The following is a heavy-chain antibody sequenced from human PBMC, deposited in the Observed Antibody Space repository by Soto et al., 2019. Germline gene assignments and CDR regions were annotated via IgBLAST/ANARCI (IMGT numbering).Heavy chain of an antibody. J-gene: IGHJ4*02. CDR1: GGSISSSTYY. Sequence: QLQLQESGPGLVKPSDTLSLTCTDSGGSISSSTYYWGWIRQPPGKGLEWIGSIYYSGGTYYNPSLKSRLTISVDTSNNQFSLKLTSVTAADTAMYYCARTATVTTGYFDFWGQGALVTVSS. V-gene: IGHV4-39*01. CDR3: ARTATVTTGYFDF. D-gene: IGHD4-17*01. CDR2: IYYSGGT.